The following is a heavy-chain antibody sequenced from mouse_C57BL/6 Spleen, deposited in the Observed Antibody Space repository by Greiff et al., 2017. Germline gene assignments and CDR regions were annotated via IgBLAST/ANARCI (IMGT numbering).Heavy chain of an antibody. CDR2: IFPGSGST. CDR1: GYTFTGYW. V-gene: IGHV1-9*01. Sequence: QVQLQQSGAELMKPGASVKLSCKATGYTFTGYWIEWVKQRPGHGLEWIGEIFPGSGSTNYNEKFEGKATFTANTSSNTAYLQLSSLTTEDSAIYSCARGGYYAGFAYWGHGVLVTV. J-gene: IGHJ3*01. CDR3: ARGGYYAGFAY. D-gene: IGHD2-3*01.